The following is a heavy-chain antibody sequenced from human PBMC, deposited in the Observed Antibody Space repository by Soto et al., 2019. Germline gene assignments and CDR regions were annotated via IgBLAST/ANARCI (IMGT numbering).Heavy chain of an antibody. V-gene: IGHV1-18*01. CDR3: ARARGDSSGYYIVY. Sequence: QVQLVQSGAEVKKPGASVKVSCKASGYTFTTYGISWVRQAPGQGLEWLGWISAGNGNTNYAQKLQDRVTMTTDTSTSTAYMELRSLRSDDTAMYYCARARGDSSGYYIVYWGQGTLVTVSS. CDR1: GYTFTTYG. J-gene: IGHJ4*02. CDR2: ISAGNGNT. D-gene: IGHD3-22*01.